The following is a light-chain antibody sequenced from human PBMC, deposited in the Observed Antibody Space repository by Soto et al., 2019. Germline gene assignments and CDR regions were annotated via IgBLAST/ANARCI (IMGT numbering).Light chain of an antibody. V-gene: IGKV3-20*01. CDR1: QSVSSTY. Sequence: IVLTQSPGTLSLSPGERARLSCRASQSVSSTYLAWYQQKPGQAPRLLIYATSTRATGIPDRFSGSGSGTDFTLTISRLEPEDFAVYYCQQYGSSLWTFGQGTKVEIK. CDR3: QQYGSSLWT. CDR2: ATS. J-gene: IGKJ1*01.